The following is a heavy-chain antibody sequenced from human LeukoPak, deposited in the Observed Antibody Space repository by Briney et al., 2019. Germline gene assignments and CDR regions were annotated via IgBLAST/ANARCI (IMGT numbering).Heavy chain of an antibody. J-gene: IGHJ5*02. V-gene: IGHV3-33*01. CDR3: ARESLVAGRGRLWFDP. CDR1: GFTFSSYG. CDR2: IWYDGSNK. Sequence: GGSLRLSCAASGFTFSSYGMLWVRQAPGKGLEWVAVIWYDGSNKYYADSVKGRFTISRDNSKNTLYLQMNSLRAEDTAVYYCARESLVAGRGRLWFDPWGQGTLVTVSS. D-gene: IGHD6-19*01.